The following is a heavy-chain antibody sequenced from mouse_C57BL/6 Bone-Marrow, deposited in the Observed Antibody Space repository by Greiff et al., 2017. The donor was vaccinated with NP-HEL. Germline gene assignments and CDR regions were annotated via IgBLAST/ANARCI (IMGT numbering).Heavy chain of an antibody. Sequence: EVQLVESGGDLVKPGGSLKLSCAASGFTFSSYGMSWVRQTPDKRLEWVATISSGGSYTYYPDSVKGRFTISRDNAKNTLYLQMSSLKSEDTAMYYCARHDMVTTTDWYFDVWGTGTTVTVSS. CDR3: ARHDMVTTTDWYFDV. D-gene: IGHD2-2*01. V-gene: IGHV5-6*01. CDR2: ISSGGSYT. CDR1: GFTFSSYG. J-gene: IGHJ1*03.